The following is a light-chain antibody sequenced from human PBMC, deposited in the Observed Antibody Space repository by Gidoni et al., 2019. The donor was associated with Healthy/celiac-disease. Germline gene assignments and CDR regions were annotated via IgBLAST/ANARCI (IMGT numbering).Light chain of an antibody. CDR2: DAS. CDR3: QQRSNRLT. V-gene: IGKV3-11*01. Sequence: EIVLTQSPATLPLSPGERATLSCRASQSVSSYLAWYQQKPGQAPRLLIYDASNRATGIPARFSGSGSGTDFTLTISSLEPEDFAVYYCQQRSNRLTFXGXTKVEIK. CDR1: QSVSSY. J-gene: IGKJ4*01.